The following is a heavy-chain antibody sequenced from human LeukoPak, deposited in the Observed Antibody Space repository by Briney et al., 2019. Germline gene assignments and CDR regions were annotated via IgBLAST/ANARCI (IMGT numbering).Heavy chain of an antibody. D-gene: IGHD2-2*01. V-gene: IGHV3-30*04. CDR1: GFTFSSYA. CDR2: ISYDGSNK. Sequence: PGRSLRLSCAASGFTFSSYAMHWVRQAPGKGLEWVAVISYDGSNKYYADSVKGRFTISRDNSKNTLYLQMNSLRAEDTAVYYCARERYQLLSGPAGSGTFDIWGQGTMVTVSS. J-gene: IGHJ3*02. CDR3: ARERYQLLSGPAGSGTFDI.